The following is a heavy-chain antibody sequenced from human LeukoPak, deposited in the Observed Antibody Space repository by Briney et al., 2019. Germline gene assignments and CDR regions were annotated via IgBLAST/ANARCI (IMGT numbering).Heavy chain of an antibody. Sequence: SVKVSCKASGGTFSSYTISWVRQAPGQGLEWMGRIIPILGIANYAQKFQGRVTITADKSTSTAYMELSSLKASDTAMYYCARPDYGDYSEPDAFDIWGQGTMVTVSS. CDR3: ARPDYGDYSEPDAFDI. J-gene: IGHJ3*02. CDR2: IIPILGIA. V-gene: IGHV1-69*02. D-gene: IGHD4-17*01. CDR1: GGTFSSYT.